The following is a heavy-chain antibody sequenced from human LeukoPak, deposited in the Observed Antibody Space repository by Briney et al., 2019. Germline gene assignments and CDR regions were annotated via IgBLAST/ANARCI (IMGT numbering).Heavy chain of an antibody. Sequence: GGSLRLSCAASGFTFDDYAIHWVRQAPGKGLEWVSGINWNSGSKHYADSVKGRFTISRDDAKNSLFLQMNSLRPEDTALYYCAKDFSSGYYYFDYWGQGTLVTVSS. D-gene: IGHD3-22*01. V-gene: IGHV3-9*01. CDR3: AKDFSSGYYYFDY. CDR2: INWNSGSK. J-gene: IGHJ4*02. CDR1: GFTFDDYA.